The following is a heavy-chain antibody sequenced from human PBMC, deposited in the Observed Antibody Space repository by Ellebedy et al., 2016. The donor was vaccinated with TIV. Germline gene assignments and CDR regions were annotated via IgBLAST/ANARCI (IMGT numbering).Heavy chain of an antibody. D-gene: IGHD1-26*01. J-gene: IGHJ4*02. CDR1: GYTFTDYR. Sequence: AASVKVSCKASGYTFTDYRLDWVRQAPGLGLEWMGWISPNGGGTHYAQKVQGRVSMTGDTSISTAYLELSRLTSDDTAVNYCARDYWGSYEYWGQGTLVTVSS. CDR3: ARDYWGSYEY. V-gene: IGHV1-2*02. CDR2: ISPNGGGT.